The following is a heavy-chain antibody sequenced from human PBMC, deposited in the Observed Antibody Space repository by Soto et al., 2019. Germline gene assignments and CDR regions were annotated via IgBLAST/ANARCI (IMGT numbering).Heavy chain of an antibody. CDR3: AKCPGVAAAGPPFDP. Sequence: PGGSLRLSCAASGFTFSSYGIHWVRKSPGKGLEWVAVISYDGSNNYYADSVKGRFTISRDNSKNTLYLQMNSLRAEDTAVYYCAKCPGVAAAGPPFDPWGQGTLVTVSS. V-gene: IGHV3-30*18. CDR1: GFTFSSYG. CDR2: ISYDGSNN. J-gene: IGHJ5*02. D-gene: IGHD6-13*01.